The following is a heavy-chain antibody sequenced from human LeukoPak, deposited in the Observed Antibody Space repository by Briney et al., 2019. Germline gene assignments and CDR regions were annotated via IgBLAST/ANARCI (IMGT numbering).Heavy chain of an antibody. D-gene: IGHD2-21*02. J-gene: IGHJ5*02. CDR2: ISNGNT. Sequence: GGSLRLSCAASGFTFSIYAMNWVRQAPGKGLEWVSAISNGNTYYADSVRGRFTISRDDSKNMVYLQMNSLRVEDTARYYCVREAGYCASVCLKSNWFDPWGQGTLVTVSS. CDR3: VREAGYCASVCLKSNWFDP. CDR1: GFTFSIYA. V-gene: IGHV3-23*01.